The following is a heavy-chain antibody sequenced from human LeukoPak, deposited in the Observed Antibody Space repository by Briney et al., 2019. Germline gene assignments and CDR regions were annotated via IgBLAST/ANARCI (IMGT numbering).Heavy chain of an antibody. D-gene: IGHD6-19*01. CDR1: GFTFSSYW. V-gene: IGHV3-74*01. J-gene: IGHJ4*02. Sequence: GGSLRLSCAASGFTFSSYWMRWVRQAPGKGLVWVSRINSDGSSTSYADSVKGRFTISRDNARNTLYVQMNSLRAEDTAVYYCAIRIAVPGGFDNWGQGTLATVAS. CDR2: INSDGSST. CDR3: AIRIAVPGGFDN.